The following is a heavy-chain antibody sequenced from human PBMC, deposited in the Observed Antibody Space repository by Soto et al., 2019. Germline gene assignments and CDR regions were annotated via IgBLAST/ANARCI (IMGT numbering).Heavy chain of an antibody. CDR1: GYKFSSYG. V-gene: IGHV1-18*01. CDR3: ARVNEGVYYDSRGYFDY. CDR2: IGTYNGKT. Sequence: QVQLVQSGAEVKKPGASVKVSCKASGYKFSSYGITWVRQAPGQGLEWLGWIGTYNGKTIYAQNLQDRVTMTIDASTSAAYLELRSLRSDDTALYYCARVNEGVYYDSRGYFDYWGQGTLVTVSS. D-gene: IGHD3-22*01. J-gene: IGHJ4*02.